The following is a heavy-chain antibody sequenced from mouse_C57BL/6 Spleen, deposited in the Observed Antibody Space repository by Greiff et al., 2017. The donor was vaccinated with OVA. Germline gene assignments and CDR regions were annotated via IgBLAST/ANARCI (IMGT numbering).Heavy chain of an antibody. CDR2: INPNNGGT. J-gene: IGHJ2*01. V-gene: IGHV1-22*01. CDR3: ARSGHYYGSSKGYYFDY. CDR1: GYTFTDYN. D-gene: IGHD1-1*01. Sequence: VQLQQSGPELVKPGASVKMSCKASGYTFTDYNMHWVKQSHGKSLEWIGYINPNNGGTSYNQKFKGKATLTVNKSSSTAYMELRSLTSEDSAVYYCARSGHYYGSSKGYYFDYWGQGTTLTVSS.